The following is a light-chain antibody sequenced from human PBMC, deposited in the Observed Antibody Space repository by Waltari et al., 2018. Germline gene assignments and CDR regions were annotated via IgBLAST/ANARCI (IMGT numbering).Light chain of an antibody. CDR1: QSVSDD. CDR3: KHYDASPWT. CDR2: GSS. Sequence: EIVLTQSPGTLSLSPGERATLSCRASQSVSDDLAWYQQKPGQAPRLLISGSSTRAPGIPDRFSGSGSGTDFTLNISSLEAEDVAVYFCKHYDASPWTFGQGTKVEVK. J-gene: IGKJ1*01. V-gene: IGKV3-20*01.